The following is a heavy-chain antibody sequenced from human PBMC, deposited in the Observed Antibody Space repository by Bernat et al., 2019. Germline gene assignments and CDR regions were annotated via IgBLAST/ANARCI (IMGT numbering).Heavy chain of an antibody. CDR1: GFSLSTSGVG. CDR2: IYWDDDK. D-gene: IGHD6-19*01. CDR3: ARISGWYGGTDY. V-gene: IGHV2-5*02. J-gene: IGHJ4*02. Sequence: QITLKESGPTLVKPTQTLTLTSTFSGFSLSTSGVGVGWIRQPPGKALEWLALIYWDDDKRYSPSLKSRLTITKDTSKNQVVLTMTNMDPVDTATYYCARISGWYGGTDYWGQGTLVTVSS.